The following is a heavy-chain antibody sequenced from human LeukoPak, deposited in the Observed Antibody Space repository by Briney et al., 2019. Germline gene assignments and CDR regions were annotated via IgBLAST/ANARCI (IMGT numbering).Heavy chain of an antibody. CDR2: ISWDGDST. CDR3: AKDRGGYKYGSYYFDY. CDR1: GFTFDDYA. V-gene: IGHV3-43D*03. J-gene: IGHJ4*02. D-gene: IGHD5-18*01. Sequence: GGSLRLSCAASGFTFDDYAMHWVRQAPGKGLEWVSLISWDGDSTFYADSVKGRFTISRDNSKNSLYLQMKSLRAEDTALYYCAKDRGGYKYGSYYFDYWGQGTLVTVSS.